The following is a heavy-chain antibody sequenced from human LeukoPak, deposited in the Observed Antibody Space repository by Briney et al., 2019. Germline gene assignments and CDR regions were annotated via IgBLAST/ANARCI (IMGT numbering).Heavy chain of an antibody. Sequence: WMGWISAYNGNTNYAQKLQGRVTMTTDTSTSTAYMELRSLRSDDTAVYYCARGPVAVYFDYWGQGTLVTVSS. CDR2: ISAYNGNT. J-gene: IGHJ4*02. V-gene: IGHV1-18*01. CDR3: ARGPVAVYFDY. D-gene: IGHD6-19*01.